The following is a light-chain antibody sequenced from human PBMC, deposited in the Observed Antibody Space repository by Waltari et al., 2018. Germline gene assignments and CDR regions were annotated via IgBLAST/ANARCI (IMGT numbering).Light chain of an antibody. Sequence: QSALAQPRSVSGSPEQSVTISCTGTRSEIGTSNSVSWYQQHPGKLPKVIIYDVIKRPSGVPDRFSGSKSGNTASLTVSGLQTEDEADYYCCSFTGAYVIFGGGTKLTVL. J-gene: IGLJ2*01. CDR1: RSEIGTSNS. V-gene: IGLV2-11*01. CDR2: DVI. CDR3: CSFTGAYVI.